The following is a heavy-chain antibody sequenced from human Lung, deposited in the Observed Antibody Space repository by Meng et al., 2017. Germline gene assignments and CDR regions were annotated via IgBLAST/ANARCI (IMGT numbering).Heavy chain of an antibody. V-gene: IGHV4-30-4*01. CDR3: ARGQKGYFDL. Sequence: HVPPEESGPGLVKPSQTLSLTCTVSGGSISSSNYYWSWIRQPPGKGLEWSGHIYNSGSTYYNPSLKSRITISVDTSKNQFSLKLSSVTAADTAVYYCARGQKGYFDLWGRGTLVTVSS. J-gene: IGHJ2*01. CDR1: GGSISSSNYY. CDR2: IYNSGST.